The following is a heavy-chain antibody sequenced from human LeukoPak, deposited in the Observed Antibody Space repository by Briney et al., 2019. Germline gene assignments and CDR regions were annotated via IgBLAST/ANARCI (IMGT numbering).Heavy chain of an antibody. V-gene: IGHV3-66*02. CDR2: ISSGGTP. CDR1: GFTVSTNY. Sequence: GGSLRLSCAASGFTVSTNYMSWVRQAPGKGLEWVSVISSGGTPYYADSVKGRFTISRDSSENTLYLQMHSLRAEDTAVYYCTRGGAGYSFDYWGQGTLVTVSS. CDR3: TRGGAGYSFDY. J-gene: IGHJ4*02. D-gene: IGHD2-15*01.